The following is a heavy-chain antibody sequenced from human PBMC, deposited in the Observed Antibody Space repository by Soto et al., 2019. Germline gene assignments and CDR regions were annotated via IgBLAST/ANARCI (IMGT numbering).Heavy chain of an antibody. J-gene: IGHJ4*02. CDR1: GFTFSSYA. CDR3: AKTISGYFWAGDS. Sequence: EVQLSESGGGLVQPGRSLRLSCAASGFTFSSYAISWVRKAPGKGLEWVSGIGGSGDNTYYADSVRGRFTISRDNSRNTLYLQMNSLRAEDTALYYCAKTISGYFWAGDSWGRGTLVTVSS. CDR2: IGGSGDNT. V-gene: IGHV3-23*01. D-gene: IGHD5-12*01.